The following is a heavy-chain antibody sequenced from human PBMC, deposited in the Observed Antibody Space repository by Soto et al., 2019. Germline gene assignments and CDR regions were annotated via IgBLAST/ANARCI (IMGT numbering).Heavy chain of an antibody. J-gene: IGHJ6*03. CDR3: ARESGGATATLDYYYFYMDV. CDR2: INPSDGIT. CDR1: GYTFTSYA. V-gene: IGHV1-2*04. D-gene: IGHD1-26*01. Sequence: ASVKVSCKASGYTFTSYAMHWVRQAPGQRLEWMGWINPSDGITKYAQKFQGWVTMTRDTSIRTVYMELSRLRSDDTAIYYCARESGGATATLDYYYFYMDVWGKGTTVTVSS.